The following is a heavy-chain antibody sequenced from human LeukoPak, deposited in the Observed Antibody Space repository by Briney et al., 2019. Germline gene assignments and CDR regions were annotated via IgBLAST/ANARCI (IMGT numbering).Heavy chain of an antibody. CDR3: ARDPGSIAARPNDY. J-gene: IGHJ4*02. CDR1: GYTFTSYG. CDR2: ISAYNGNT. Sequence: GASVKVSCKASGYTFTSYGISWVRQAPGQGLEWMGWISAYNGNTNYAQKLQGRVAMTTDTSTSTAYMELRSLRSDDTAVYYCARDPGSIAARPNDYWGQGTLVTVSS. V-gene: IGHV1-18*01. D-gene: IGHD6-6*01.